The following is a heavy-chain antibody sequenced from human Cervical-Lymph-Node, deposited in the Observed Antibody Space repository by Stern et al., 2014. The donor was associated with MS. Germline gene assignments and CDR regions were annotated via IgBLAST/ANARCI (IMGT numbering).Heavy chain of an antibody. CDR3: ALSSETSDRWYSLGYDL. Sequence: VQLVESGAEVTKPWSSVKVSCKASGGTFSKFPSSWVRQAPGQGLEGMGGIFPVFGTPTYAQEFRGRVTITADVSTSTVYMELSSLRSDDTAVYYCALSSETSDRWYSLGYDLWGQGTLVTVSS. J-gene: IGHJ5*02. V-gene: IGHV1-69*01. CDR2: IFPVFGTP. CDR1: GGTFSKFP. D-gene: IGHD6-13*01.